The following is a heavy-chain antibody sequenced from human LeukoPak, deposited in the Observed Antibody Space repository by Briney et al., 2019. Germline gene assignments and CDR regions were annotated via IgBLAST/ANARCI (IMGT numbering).Heavy chain of an antibody. CDR3: ARGPMSQWLVKDY. D-gene: IGHD6-19*01. Sequence: ASVKVSCKASGYTFTGYYMYWVRQAPGQGLEWMGWINPNSGGTNYAQKFQGRVTMTRDTSISTAYMELSRLRSDDTAVYYCARGPMSQWLVKDYWGQGTLVTVSS. J-gene: IGHJ4*02. CDR1: GYTFTGYY. V-gene: IGHV1-2*02. CDR2: INPNSGGT.